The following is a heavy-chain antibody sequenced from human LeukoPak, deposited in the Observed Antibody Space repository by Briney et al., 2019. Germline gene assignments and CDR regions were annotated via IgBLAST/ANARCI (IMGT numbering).Heavy chain of an antibody. CDR3: AKGPRAYYDFWSGSLFDY. D-gene: IGHD3-3*01. CDR1: GLTLVVFT. CDR2: IIGNGGST. V-gene: IGHV3-43*01. Sequence: PGGSLRLSCAASGLTLVVFTMNWVGQARGRGLDWVFLIIGNGGSTYYADSVKGRFTISRDNSKNSLYLQMNSLRTEDTALYYCAKGPRAYYDFWSGSLFDYWGQGTLVAVSS. J-gene: IGHJ4*02.